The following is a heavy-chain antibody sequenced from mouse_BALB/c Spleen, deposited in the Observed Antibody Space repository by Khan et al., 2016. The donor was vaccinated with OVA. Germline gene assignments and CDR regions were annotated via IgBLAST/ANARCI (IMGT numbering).Heavy chain of an antibody. V-gene: IGHV5-17*02. J-gene: IGHJ1*01. CDR2: ISFGSATI. CDR1: GFTFSGFG. Sequence: EVELVESGGGLVQPGGSRKLSCAASGFTFSGFGMHWVRQAPEKGLEWVAYISFGSATIYYADTVKGRFTISRDNPTNTLFLQMTSLRSEDTAIDYCTRSLITTWYFDVWGAGTTVTVSS. CDR3: TRSLITTWYFDV. D-gene: IGHD2-4*01.